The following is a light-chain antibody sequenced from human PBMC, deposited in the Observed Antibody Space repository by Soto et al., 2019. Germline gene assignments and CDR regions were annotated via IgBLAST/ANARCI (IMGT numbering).Light chain of an antibody. CDR1: QDIAIY. Sequence: DIQMTQSPSSLSASVGDRVTITCRASQDIAIYLAWHQQKPGEAPXXRIYAASTLYGGVPSRLSGSGSGTDFALTISSLEPEDFAVYYCQQRSNWLTFGGGTKVGIK. CDR2: AAS. CDR3: QQRSNWLT. J-gene: IGKJ4*01. V-gene: IGKV1-9*01.